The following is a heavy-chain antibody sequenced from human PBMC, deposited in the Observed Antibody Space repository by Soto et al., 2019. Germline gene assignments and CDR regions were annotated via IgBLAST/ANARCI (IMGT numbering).Heavy chain of an antibody. CDR1: GFTFSSYW. V-gene: IGHV3-74*01. Sequence: GGSLRRSCAASGFTFSSYWMHWVRQAPGKGLVWVSRINSDGSSTSYADSVKGRFTISRDNAKNTLYLQMNSLRAEDTAVYYCARVGSIAAAGNPDTYYYYYYGMDVWGQGTTVTVSS. CDR3: ARVGSIAAAGNPDTYYYYYYGMDV. D-gene: IGHD6-13*01. J-gene: IGHJ6*02. CDR2: INSDGSST.